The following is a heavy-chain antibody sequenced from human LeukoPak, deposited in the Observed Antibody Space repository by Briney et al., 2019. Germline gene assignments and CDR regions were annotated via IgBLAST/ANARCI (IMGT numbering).Heavy chain of an antibody. CDR1: GFTFNNYA. V-gene: IGHV3-23*01. D-gene: IGHD2-15*01. CDR3: AKADRVASAATLDY. CDR2: ISHSGGRT. Sequence: PGGSLRLSCAASGFTFNNYAMTWVRQAPGKGLEWDSTISHSGGRTYYADSLEGRFAISRDNSKNTLFLQMNSLRAEDTAVYYCAKADRVASAATLDYWGQGTLVTVSS. J-gene: IGHJ4*02.